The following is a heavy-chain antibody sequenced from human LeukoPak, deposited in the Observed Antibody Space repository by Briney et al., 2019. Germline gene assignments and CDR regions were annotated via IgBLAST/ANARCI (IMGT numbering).Heavy chain of an antibody. CDR2: ISNDGRKK. Sequence: GGSLRLSCAASEFTINSYVIHWVRQAPGKGLEWVASISNDGRKKYYADPVKGRFTISRDNSRNTLYLQMNSLRAEDTAVYFCAKDYLRTAIGYFDYWGQGTLVTVSS. J-gene: IGHJ4*02. V-gene: IGHV3-30*18. CDR3: AKDYLRTAIGYFDY. CDR1: EFTINSYV. D-gene: IGHD2-21*02.